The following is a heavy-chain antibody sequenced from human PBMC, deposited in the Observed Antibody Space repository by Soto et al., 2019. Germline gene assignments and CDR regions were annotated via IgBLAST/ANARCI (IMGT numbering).Heavy chain of an antibody. CDR1: GGSISGYY. J-gene: IGHJ4*02. D-gene: IGHD6-13*01. CDR3: ARGSTGYSSSWYRY. V-gene: IGHV4-59*08. CDR2: IYYSGST. Sequence: SETLCLTCTVSGGSISGYYWSWIRQPPGKGLEWIGYIYYSGSTNYNPSLKSRVTISVDTSKNQFSLKLSSVTAADTAVYYCARGSTGYSSSWYRYWGQGTLVTVSS.